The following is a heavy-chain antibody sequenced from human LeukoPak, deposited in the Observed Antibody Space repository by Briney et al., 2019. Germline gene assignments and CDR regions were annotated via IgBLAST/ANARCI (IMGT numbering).Heavy chain of an antibody. CDR3: ARDSALPF. Sequence: GGSLRLSCTAPGFTFTSFWMAWVRQAPGKGLEWVANIKQDGSEKYYVDSVKGRFTISRDNAKNSLYLQMNSLRAEDTAVYYCARDSALPFWGQGTLVTVSS. J-gene: IGHJ4*02. D-gene: IGHD1-26*01. V-gene: IGHV3-7*01. CDR2: IKQDGSEK. CDR1: GFTFTSFW.